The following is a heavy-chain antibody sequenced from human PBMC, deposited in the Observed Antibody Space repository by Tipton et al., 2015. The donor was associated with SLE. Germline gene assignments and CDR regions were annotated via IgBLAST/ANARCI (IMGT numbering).Heavy chain of an antibody. CDR2: VYYTGRT. D-gene: IGHD2-21*02. J-gene: IGHJ4*02. Sequence: LRLSCTVSHGSMNSDIYYWTWIRQRSGKGLEWIGYVYYTGRTHYNPSLRSRITMSVDTSKNQFSLNLTSVTAADTAIYYCARDRSDKSCFDYWGQGTLVTVSS. CDR1: HGSMNSDIYY. CDR3: ARDRSDKSCFDY. V-gene: IGHV4-31*02.